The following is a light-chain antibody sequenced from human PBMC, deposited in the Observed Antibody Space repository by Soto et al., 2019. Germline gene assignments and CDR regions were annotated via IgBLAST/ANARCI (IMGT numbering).Light chain of an antibody. CDR1: QSVLYSSNNTNY. V-gene: IGKV4-1*01. CDR2: WAS. CDR3: QQYYITPWT. Sequence: DIVMTQSPDSLDVSLGERATINCQSSQSVLYSSNNTNYLAWYQQKPGQPPKLLIYWASTRESGVPDRFSVSGSGTYFTLTISSLQVEYVAVYFFQQYYITPWTFGLVTKAENK. J-gene: IGKJ1*01.